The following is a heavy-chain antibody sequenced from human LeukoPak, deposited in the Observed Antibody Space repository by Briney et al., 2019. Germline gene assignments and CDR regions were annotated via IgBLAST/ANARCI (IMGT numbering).Heavy chain of an antibody. V-gene: IGHV3-23*01. CDR3: AKTPRIAAATNYFDY. CDR2: ISGSGGST. CDR1: GFTFSSYA. J-gene: IGHJ4*02. Sequence: GGSLRLSCAASGFTFSSYATSWVRQAPGKGLEWVSAISGSGGSTYYADSVKGRFTISRDNSKNTLYLQMNSLRAEDTAVYYCAKTPRIAAATNYFDYWGQGTLVTVSS. D-gene: IGHD6-13*01.